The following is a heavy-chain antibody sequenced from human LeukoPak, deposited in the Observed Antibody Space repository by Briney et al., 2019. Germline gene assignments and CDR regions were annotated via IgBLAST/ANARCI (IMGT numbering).Heavy chain of an antibody. CDR2: VYSGGST. D-gene: IGHD6-19*01. Sequence: GGSLRLSCAASGFTFRSHEMSWVRQAPGKGLEWVSVVYSGGSTYYADSVRGRFTISRDNSKNTLYLQMNSLGAEDTAVYYCASVYSGGWTPFFDYWGQGTLVTVSS. V-gene: IGHV3-66*01. CDR3: ASVYSGGWTPFFDY. J-gene: IGHJ4*02. CDR1: GFTFRSHE.